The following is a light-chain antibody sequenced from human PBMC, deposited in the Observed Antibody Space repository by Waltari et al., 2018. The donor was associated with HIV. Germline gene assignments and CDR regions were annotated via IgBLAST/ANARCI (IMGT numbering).Light chain of an antibody. Sequence: QSVLTQPPSASGTPGQRVTISCSGSSSNIGSNTVNWYQQLPGTAPKHLIYSNNQRPSWFPARFSGSKSGTSASLAISGLQSEDEADYYCAAWDDSLNGPIVVFGGGTKLTVL. J-gene: IGLJ2*01. CDR1: SSNIGSNT. V-gene: IGLV1-44*01. CDR3: AAWDDSLNGPIVV. CDR2: SNN.